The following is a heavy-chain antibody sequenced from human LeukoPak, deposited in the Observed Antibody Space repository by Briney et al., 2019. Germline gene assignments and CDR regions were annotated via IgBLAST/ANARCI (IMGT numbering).Heavy chain of an antibody. D-gene: IGHD3-16*01. J-gene: IGHJ4*02. CDR3: ARDDDRGIPTSYFDY. CDR2: ISYDATEK. CDR1: EFTFSSYS. Sequence: PGGSLRLSCEGSEFTFSSYSMNWVRQAPAKGLEWVGVISYDATEKYYADSMKGRFTISRDNSKNTLYLLMNSLRSEDTAVYFCARDDDRGIPTSYFDYWGQGTLVTVSS. V-gene: IGHV3-30*04.